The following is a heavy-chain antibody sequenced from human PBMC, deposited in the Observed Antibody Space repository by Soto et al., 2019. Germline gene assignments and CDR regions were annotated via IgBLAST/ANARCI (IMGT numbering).Heavy chain of an antibody. D-gene: IGHD5-12*01. V-gene: IGHV4-34*01. J-gene: IGHJ4*02. CDR1: GGSFIGYY. Sequence: AETLSLTCAVYGGSFIGYYWGWIRQPPGKGLEWIGEINHTGSTNYNPSLKSRVTISVDTSKNHFSLKLSSVTAADTAVYFCARAGRGYSGFDYWNFDYWGQGTLVTVSS. CDR2: INHTGST. CDR3: ARAGRGYSGFDYWNFDY.